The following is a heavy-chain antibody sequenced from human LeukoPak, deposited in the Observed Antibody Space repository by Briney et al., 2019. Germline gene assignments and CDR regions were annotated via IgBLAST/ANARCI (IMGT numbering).Heavy chain of an antibody. J-gene: IGHJ4*02. CDR1: GFTFSSYA. CDR3: VRSLDY. CDR2: ISGSGGST. Sequence: PGGSLRLSCAASGFTFSSYAMSWVRQAPGKGLEWVSAISGSGGSTYYADSVKGRFTISRDNSKSTVYLQMNRLRVEDTALYYCVRSLDYWGQGTLVTVSS. V-gene: IGHV3-23*01.